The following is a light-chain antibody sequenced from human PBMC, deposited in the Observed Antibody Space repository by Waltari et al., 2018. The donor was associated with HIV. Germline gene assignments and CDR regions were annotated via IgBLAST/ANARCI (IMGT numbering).Light chain of an antibody. CDR3: QVWDSGNDHVV. J-gene: IGLJ2*01. V-gene: IGLV3-21*04. CDR2: DGT. Sequence: SYVLTQPPSLSVAPGRTARITCEGNNIGSKNVNWCRQKPGQAPGLVIYDGTDRPSGIPERFSGSNSGNTATLTISRVEAGDEADYYCQVWDSGNDHVVFGGGTKVTVL. CDR1: NIGSKN.